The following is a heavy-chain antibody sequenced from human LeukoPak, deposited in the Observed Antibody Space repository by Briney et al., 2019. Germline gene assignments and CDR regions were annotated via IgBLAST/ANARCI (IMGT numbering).Heavy chain of an antibody. V-gene: IGHV3-21*04. CDR1: GFTFSSYG. J-gene: IGHJ4*02. Sequence: GGSLRLSCAASGFTFSSYGMNWVRQAPGKGLEWVSSISSSSSYIYYADSVKGRFTISRDNSKNTLYLQMNSLRAEDTAVYYCAKSLSGYYIFDYWGQGTLVTVSP. CDR2: ISSSSSYI. D-gene: IGHD3-22*01. CDR3: AKSLSGYYIFDY.